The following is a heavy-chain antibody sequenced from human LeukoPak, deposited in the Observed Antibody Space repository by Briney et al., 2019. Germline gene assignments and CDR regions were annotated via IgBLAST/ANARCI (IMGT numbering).Heavy chain of an antibody. J-gene: IGHJ6*03. CDR3: ARANGRYYYYMDV. V-gene: IGHV4-30-2*01. CDR1: GGSISSGGYY. Sequence: SETLSLTCTVSGGSISSGGYYWSWIRQPPGKGLERIGYIYHSGSTYYNPSLKSRVSISVDRSKNQFSVKLSSVTAADTAVYYCARANGRYYYYMDVWGKGTMVTVSS. D-gene: IGHD2-8*01. CDR2: IYHSGST.